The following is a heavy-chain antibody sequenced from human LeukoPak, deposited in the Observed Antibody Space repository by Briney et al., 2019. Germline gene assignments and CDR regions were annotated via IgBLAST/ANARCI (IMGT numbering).Heavy chain of an antibody. Sequence: GESLKISCKGSGYSFSSYWIGWVRQMPGKGLVWMGIIYPGDSDTKYSPSFQGQVTISADKSTSTAYLQWSSLKASDTALYYCARRSYSGKDFDYWGQGTLVTVSS. V-gene: IGHV5-51*01. CDR1: GYSFSSYW. J-gene: IGHJ4*02. CDR2: IYPGDSDT. CDR3: ARRSYSGKDFDY. D-gene: IGHD4-23*01.